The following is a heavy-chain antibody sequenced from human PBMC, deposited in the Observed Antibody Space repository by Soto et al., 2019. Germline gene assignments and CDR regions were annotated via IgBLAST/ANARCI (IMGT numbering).Heavy chain of an antibody. J-gene: IGHJ6*02. V-gene: IGHV3-23*01. CDR3: AKEDGYCSSSSCPFGLDV. D-gene: IGHD2-2*03. CDR2: TSASGDFT. Sequence: EVQLLESGGGLLQPAGSLRLSCAASGLIFGSYAMGWVRQAPGKGLEWVSDTSASGDFTFYADSVKGRLTISRDNSKNTLYLQMNSLRADDTAVYFCAKEDGYCSSSSCPFGLDVWGQGPTVTVSS. CDR1: GLIFGSYA.